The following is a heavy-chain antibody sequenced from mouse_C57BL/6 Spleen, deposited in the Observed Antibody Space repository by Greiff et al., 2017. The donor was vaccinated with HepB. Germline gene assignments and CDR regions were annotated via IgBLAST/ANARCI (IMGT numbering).Heavy chain of an antibody. D-gene: IGHD1-1*01. CDR3: ANYGSSYGGFDV. Sequence: EVQRVESGGGLVKPGGSLKLSCAASGFTFSDYGMHWVRQAPEKGLEWVAYISSGSSTIYYADTVKGRVTISRDNAKNTLFLQMTSLRSEDTAMYYCANYGSSYGGFDVWGTGTTVTVSS. CDR2: ISSGSSTI. V-gene: IGHV5-17*01. CDR1: GFTFSDYG. J-gene: IGHJ1*03.